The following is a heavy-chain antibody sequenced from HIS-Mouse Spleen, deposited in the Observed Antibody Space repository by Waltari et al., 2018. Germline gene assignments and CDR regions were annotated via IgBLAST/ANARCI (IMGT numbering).Heavy chain of an antibody. Sequence: QVPLQESGPGLVKPSETLSLTCTVPGYSISSGYYWGWHRQPPGKGLEWIGSIYHSGSTYYNPYLKSRVTISVDTSKNQFSLKLSSVTAADTAVYYCARALEYSSSWYYYYYGMDVWGQGTTVTVSS. D-gene: IGHD6-13*01. V-gene: IGHV4-38-2*02. CDR2: IYHSGST. J-gene: IGHJ6*02. CDR3: ARALEYSSSWYYYYYGMDV. CDR1: GYSISSGYY.